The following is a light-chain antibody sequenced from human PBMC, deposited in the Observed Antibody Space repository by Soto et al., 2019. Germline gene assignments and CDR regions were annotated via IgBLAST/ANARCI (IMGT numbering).Light chain of an antibody. Sequence: EIVLTQSPGTLSLSPGERATLSCRATQSVSSTYLAWYRQKPGQAPRLLIYGASSRATGIPDRFSGSGSGTDFTLTISRLEPEDFALYYCQQYGSSPRTFGQGTKLEIK. CDR2: GAS. CDR1: QSVSSTY. V-gene: IGKV3-20*01. J-gene: IGKJ2*01. CDR3: QQYGSSPRT.